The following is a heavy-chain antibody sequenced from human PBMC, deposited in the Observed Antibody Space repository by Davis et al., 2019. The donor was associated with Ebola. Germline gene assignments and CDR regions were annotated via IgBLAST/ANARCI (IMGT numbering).Heavy chain of an antibody. D-gene: IGHD3-10*01. J-gene: IGHJ4*02. CDR3: ARGPPDYYVSGTPVDT. CDR2: IYYSGST. V-gene: IGHV4-59*08. Sequence: MPSETLSLTCTVSGGSTSSYYWSWVRQPPGNGLGWIGYIYYSGSTNYNPSLKTRVTISVDTSKNQFSLKLSSVTAADTAMYYCARGPPDYYVSGTPVDTWGQGTLVTVSS. CDR1: GGSTSSYY.